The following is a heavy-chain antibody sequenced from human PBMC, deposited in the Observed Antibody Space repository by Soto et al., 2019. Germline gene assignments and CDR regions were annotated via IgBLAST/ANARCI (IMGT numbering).Heavy chain of an antibody. CDR3: ARRYGGNLDY. CDR2: IYYSWST. V-gene: IGHV4-59*08. Sequence: QVQLQESGPGLVKPSETLSLTCTVSGGSISSYYWSWIRQPPGKGLEWIGYIYYSWSTNYNPSLKSRVTISVDTSKNQFSLKLSSATAADTAVYYCARRYGGNLDYWGQGTLVTVSS. J-gene: IGHJ4*02. CDR1: GGSISSYY. D-gene: IGHD1-1*01.